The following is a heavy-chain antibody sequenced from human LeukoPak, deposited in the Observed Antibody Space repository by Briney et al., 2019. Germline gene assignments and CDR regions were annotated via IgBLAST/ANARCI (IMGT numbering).Heavy chain of an antibody. J-gene: IGHJ4*02. CDR2: ISWNSGSI. CDR3: AKDVSGDCGTNY. Sequence: GGSLRLSCAASGFTFDDYAMHWVRQAPGKGLEWVSGISWNSGSIGYADSVKGRFTISRDNAKNSLYLQMNSLRAEDTAVYYCAKDVSGDCGTNYWGQGTLVTVSS. V-gene: IGHV3-9*01. CDR1: GFTFDDYA. D-gene: IGHD2-21*02.